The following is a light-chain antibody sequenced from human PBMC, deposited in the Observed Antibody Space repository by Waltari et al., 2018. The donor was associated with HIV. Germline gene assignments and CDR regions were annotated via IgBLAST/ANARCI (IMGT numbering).Light chain of an antibody. J-gene: IGLJ2*01. V-gene: IGLV1-40*01. CDR3: QSYDSSLNGHVV. Sequence: QSVLTQAPSVSGAPGQRVTISCTGSRSNFGTGSDVPWYQQLPGTAPKLLIYANNQRPSGVPARFSGSKSATSASLVITGLQAEDEADYYCQSYDSSLNGHVVFGGGTKVTVL. CDR1: RSNFGTGSD. CDR2: ANN.